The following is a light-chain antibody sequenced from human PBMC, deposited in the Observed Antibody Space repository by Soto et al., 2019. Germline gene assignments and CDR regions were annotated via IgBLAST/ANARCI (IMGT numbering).Light chain of an antibody. CDR1: QSVSSSY. J-gene: IGKJ1*01. CDR2: GTS. Sequence: EIVLPQSPGTLSLSPGERAPLSGRASQSVSSSYLAWYQQKPGQANRLLIYGTSSRATGIPDRFSGSGSGTDFTLTISRLEPEEFAVYYCKQYGSSPETVGKGTKVDIK. V-gene: IGKV3-20*01. CDR3: KQYGSSPET.